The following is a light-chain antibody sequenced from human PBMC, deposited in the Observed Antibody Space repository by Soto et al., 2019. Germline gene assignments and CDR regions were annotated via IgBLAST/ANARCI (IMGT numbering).Light chain of an antibody. CDR3: QQFDTSPVT. CDR1: QSISSSY. Sequence: EIVLTQSPGTLSLSPGERATLSCRASQSISSSYLAWYQQKPGQAPRLLIYSSSSRATGIPDRFSGSGSGTDFTLTISRLEPEDFAVYYCQQFDTSPVTFGPGTQVDFK. V-gene: IGKV3-20*01. J-gene: IGKJ3*01. CDR2: SSS.